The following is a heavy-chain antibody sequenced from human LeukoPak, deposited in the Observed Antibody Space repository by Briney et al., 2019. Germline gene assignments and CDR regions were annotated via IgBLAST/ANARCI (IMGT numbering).Heavy chain of an antibody. V-gene: IGHV3-7*01. CDR3: ASIKGSGWYVGY. D-gene: IGHD6-19*01. CDR1: GFTFSSYW. CDR2: IKQDGSEK. J-gene: IGHJ4*02. Sequence: GGSLRLSCAASGFTFSSYWMSWVRQAPGKGLEWVANIKQDGSEKYYVDTVKGRFTISRDNAKNSLYLQMNSLRAEDTAVYYCASIKGSGWYVGYWGQGTLVTVSS.